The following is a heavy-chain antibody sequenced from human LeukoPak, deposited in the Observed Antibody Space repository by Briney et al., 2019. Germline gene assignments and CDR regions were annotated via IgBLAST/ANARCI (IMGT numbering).Heavy chain of an antibody. Sequence: RSSETLSLTCTVSGGSLSSGDYYWTWFRQPPGKGLERIGYIHYSGSTYYNPSLKSRLTISVDTSKNQFSLKVSAVTAADTAVYYCARAKYNSGWYLDYWGQGTLVTVSS. J-gene: IGHJ4*02. CDR2: IHYSGST. V-gene: IGHV4-31*03. D-gene: IGHD6-19*01. CDR1: GGSLSSGDYY. CDR3: ARAKYNSGWYLDY.